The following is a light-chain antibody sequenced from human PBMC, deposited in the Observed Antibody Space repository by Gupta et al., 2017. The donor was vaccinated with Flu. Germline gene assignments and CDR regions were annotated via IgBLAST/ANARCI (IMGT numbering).Light chain of an antibody. V-gene: IGKV3-15*01. CDR2: GAS. CDR3: QQYHNWPRT. CDR1: QSLANN. Sequence: RATLSVSPGERATLSCRASQSLANNLAWFQQRPGQAPRLLIYGASTRGTTVPARFSGSGSGTDFTLTISSLQSEDFAVYYCQQYHNWPRTFGPGTKVEVK. J-gene: IGKJ1*01.